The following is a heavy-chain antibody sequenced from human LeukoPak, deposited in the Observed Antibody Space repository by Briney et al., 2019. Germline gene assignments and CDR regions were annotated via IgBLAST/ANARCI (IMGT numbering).Heavy chain of an antibody. Sequence: GGSLRLSCAASGFTFSSYAMSWVRQAPGKGLEWVSAISGSGGSTYYADSVKGRFTISRDNSKNTLYLQMNSLRAEDTAGYYCARMSTQRTKYFDYWGQGTLVTVSS. CDR2: ISGSGGST. V-gene: IGHV3-23*01. CDR3: ARMSTQRTKYFDY. D-gene: IGHD1-1*01. J-gene: IGHJ4*02. CDR1: GFTFSSYA.